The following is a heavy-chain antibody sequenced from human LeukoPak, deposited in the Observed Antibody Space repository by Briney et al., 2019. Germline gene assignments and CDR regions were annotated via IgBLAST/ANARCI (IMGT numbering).Heavy chain of an antibody. CDR1: GGTFSNLA. V-gene: IGHV1-69*04. D-gene: IGHD5-24*01. CDR3: ARAPPRLDGYILYY. Sequence: SVNVSCKASGGTFSNLAISWVRQAPGQELEWMGRIIPTTGLANYAQNLQGRVTITADKSTSTAYMELSSLRSEDTAVYYCARAPPRLDGYILYYWGQGTLVTVSS. J-gene: IGHJ4*02. CDR2: IIPTTGLA.